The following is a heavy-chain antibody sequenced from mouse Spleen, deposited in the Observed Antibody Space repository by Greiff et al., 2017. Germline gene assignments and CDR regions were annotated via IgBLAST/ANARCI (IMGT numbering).Heavy chain of an antibody. V-gene: IGHV5-9*01. CDR2: ISSGGGNT. D-gene: IGHD1-2*01. CDR1: GFTFSSYA. CDR3: ARLGLRLENYFDY. J-gene: IGHJ2*01. Sequence: EVMLVESGGGLVKLGGSLKLSCAASGFTFSSYAMSWVRQTPEKRLEWVATISSGGGNTYYPDSVKGRFTISRDNAKNTLYLQMSSLKSEDTAMYYCARLGLRLENYFDYWGQGTTLTVSS.